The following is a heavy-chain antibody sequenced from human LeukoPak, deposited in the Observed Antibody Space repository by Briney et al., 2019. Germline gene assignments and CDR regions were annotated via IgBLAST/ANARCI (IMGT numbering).Heavy chain of an antibody. Sequence: SETLSLTCTVSGGSISSYYWSWIRQPAGKGLEWIGRIYTSGSTNYNPSLKSRVTMSVDTSKNQFSLKLSSVTAADTAVYYCARVNRQWLAPRDWYFDLWGRGTLVTVSS. CDR3: ARVNRQWLAPRDWYFDL. J-gene: IGHJ2*01. CDR1: GGSISSYY. V-gene: IGHV4-4*07. CDR2: IYTSGST. D-gene: IGHD6-19*01.